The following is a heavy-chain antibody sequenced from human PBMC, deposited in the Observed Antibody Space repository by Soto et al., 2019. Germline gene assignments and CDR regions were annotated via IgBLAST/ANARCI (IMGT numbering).Heavy chain of an antibody. CDR3: ATSLSGYYEDY. CDR1: GFTFTTYE. CDR2: IHVDGRTT. Sequence: PGGYLRLSCVASGFTFTTYEMMWVRQAPWKGLEWVSYIHVDGRTTYYPESVKGRFTVSRDNAKNSMYLQMNSLRAVDTAVYYCATSLSGYYEDYWGRGTLVTVSS. J-gene: IGHJ4*02. D-gene: IGHD3-22*01. V-gene: IGHV3-48*03.